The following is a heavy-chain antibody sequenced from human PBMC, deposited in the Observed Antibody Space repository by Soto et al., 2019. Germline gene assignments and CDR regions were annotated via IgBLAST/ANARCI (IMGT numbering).Heavy chain of an antibody. CDR1: GFTFSSHE. J-gene: IGHJ4*02. D-gene: IGHD3-16*01. Sequence: DVQLVESGGALVQTGGSLRLSCVASGFTFSSHEMNWVRQAPGKGLAWVSYISSSGSTKFYADSVKGRFTISRDNAEETLYLQMNSLRAEDTAVYYCARIGVVESRSLDYWGQGTRVTVSS. CDR3: ARIGVVESRSLDY. CDR2: ISSSGSTK. V-gene: IGHV3-48*03.